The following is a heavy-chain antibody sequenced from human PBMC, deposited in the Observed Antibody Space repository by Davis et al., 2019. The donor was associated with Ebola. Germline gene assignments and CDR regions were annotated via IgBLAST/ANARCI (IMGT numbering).Heavy chain of an antibody. J-gene: IGHJ4*02. D-gene: IGHD1-26*01. V-gene: IGHV3-30-3*01. Sequence: PGGSLRLSCTASRFLFSNSVKHWVRQAPGKGLEWVAAISYNGDKTYYVDSVRGRFTISRDNSANTVYLQMHSLRTEDTAVYYCTRSLWKWDLGWPRNYFDFWGLGTQVIVSS. CDR1: RFLFSNSV. CDR3: TRSLWKWDLGWPRNYFDF. CDR2: ISYNGDKT.